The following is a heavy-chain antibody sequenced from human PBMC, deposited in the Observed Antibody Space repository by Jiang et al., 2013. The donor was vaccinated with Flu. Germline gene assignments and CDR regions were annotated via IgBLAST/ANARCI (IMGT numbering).Heavy chain of an antibody. D-gene: IGHD3-22*01. CDR3: ARHDRRGYYGSSGYFDS. V-gene: IGHV4-59*08. Sequence: PPRKGLEWIGYINHSGSTNYDPSLRSRVTISLDTSKTQFSLKLSSVTAADTAVYYCARHDRRGYYGSSGYFDSWGQGTLVTVSS. CDR2: INHSGST. J-gene: IGHJ4*02.